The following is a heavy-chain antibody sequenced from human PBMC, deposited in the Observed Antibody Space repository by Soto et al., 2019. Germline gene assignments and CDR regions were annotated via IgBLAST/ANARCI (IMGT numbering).Heavy chain of an antibody. Sequence: SQTPPVTGAVDGGYFSGYDLSWIRQPPLKGLVRMGEIDYSGSINFIPSLKSRVTRSVDTSKNQFSLKLSYVTAADTAVDYRARVSYYGSGSYYDGYYYVMDVWGQGTTVTVSS. D-gene: IGHD3-10*01. J-gene: IGHJ6*02. CDR3: ARVSYYGSGSYYDGYYYVMDV. CDR2: IDYSGSI. CDR1: GGYFSGYD. V-gene: IGHV4-34*01.